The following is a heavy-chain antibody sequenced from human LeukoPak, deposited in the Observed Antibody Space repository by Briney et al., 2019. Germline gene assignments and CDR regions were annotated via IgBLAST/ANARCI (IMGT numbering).Heavy chain of an antibody. V-gene: IGHV3-21*01. CDR1: GIPFSSYS. D-gene: IGHD3-10*01. J-gene: IGHJ4*02. CDR2: ISSSSSYI. Sequence: GGSLRLSCAASGIPFSSYSMNWVRQAPGKGLEWVSSISSSSSYIYYADSVKGRFTISRDNAKNSLYLQMNSLRAEDTAVYYCARDKPPDLLWFGELLYAANFDYWGQGTLVTVSS. CDR3: ARDKPPDLLWFGELLYAANFDY.